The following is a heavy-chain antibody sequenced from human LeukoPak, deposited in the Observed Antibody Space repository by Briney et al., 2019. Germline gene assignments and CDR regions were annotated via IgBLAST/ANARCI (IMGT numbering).Heavy chain of an antibody. CDR1: GGSISSGGYS. CDR3: ASTRGHDAFDI. CDR2: IYHSGST. J-gene: IGHJ3*02. D-gene: IGHD3-10*01. Sequence: PSETLSLTCAVSGGSISSGGYSWSWIRQPPGKGLEWIGYIYHSGSTYYNPSLKSRVTISVDRSKNQFSLKRSSVTAADTAVYYCASTRGHDAFDIWGQGTMVTVSS. V-gene: IGHV4-30-2*01.